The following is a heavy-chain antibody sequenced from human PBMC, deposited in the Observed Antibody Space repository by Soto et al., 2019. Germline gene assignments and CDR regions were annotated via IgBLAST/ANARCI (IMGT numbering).Heavy chain of an antibody. CDR3: ARDRRGTSVVPRMDY. J-gene: IGHJ4*02. Sequence: QVQLVESGGGVVQPGRSLRLSCAVSGFTFNTYLMHWVRQAPGKGLEWVAVIWCDGSKKFYADSVKGRFTISRDNSKNTGFLQKNSTGAEDTAVYYCARDRRGTSVVPRMDYWSQGTLVTVSS. V-gene: IGHV3-33*01. D-gene: IGHD5-12*01. CDR2: IWCDGSKK. CDR1: GFTFNTYL.